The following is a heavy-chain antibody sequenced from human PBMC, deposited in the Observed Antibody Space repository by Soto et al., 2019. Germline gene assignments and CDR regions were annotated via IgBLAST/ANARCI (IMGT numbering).Heavy chain of an antibody. CDR1: GDSVSSNSAA. J-gene: IGHJ3*01. V-gene: IGHV6-1*01. Sequence: QTLSLTCAISGDSVSSNSAAWNLIRQSPSRGLEWLGRTNYRSKWYNDYAVSLKGRITINPDTSKNQFSLQLNSVTPEDTAVYYCARDFATVPRAFDFWGQGTMVTVSS. CDR2: TNYRSKWYN. D-gene: IGHD4-17*01. CDR3: ARDFATVPRAFDF.